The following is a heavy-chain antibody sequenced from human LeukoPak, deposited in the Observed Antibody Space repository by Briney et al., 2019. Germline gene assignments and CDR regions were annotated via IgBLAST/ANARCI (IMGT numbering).Heavy chain of an antibody. V-gene: IGHV3-21*01. D-gene: IGHD3-10*01. Sequence: PGGSLRLSCAASGFTFSSYSMNWVRQAPGKGLEWVSSISSSSSYIYYADSVKGRFTISRDNAKNSLYLQMNSLRAEDTAVYYCARAVRGVITSYDYYYYMDVWGKGTTVTVSS. CDR3: ARAVRGVITSYDYYYYMDV. CDR1: GFTFSSYS. J-gene: IGHJ6*03. CDR2: ISSSSSYI.